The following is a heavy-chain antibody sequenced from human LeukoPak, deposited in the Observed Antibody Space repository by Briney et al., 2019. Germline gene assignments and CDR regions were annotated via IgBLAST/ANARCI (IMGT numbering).Heavy chain of an antibody. Sequence: GESLKISCKGSGYSFTSYRIGWVRQMPGKGLEWMGIIYPGDSDTRYSPSFQGQVTISADKSISTAYLQWSSLKASDTAMYYCARKVGYSSSWYLASWFDPWGQGTLVTVSS. V-gene: IGHV5-51*01. CDR2: IYPGDSDT. J-gene: IGHJ5*02. CDR3: ARKVGYSSSWYLASWFDP. D-gene: IGHD6-13*01. CDR1: GYSFTSYR.